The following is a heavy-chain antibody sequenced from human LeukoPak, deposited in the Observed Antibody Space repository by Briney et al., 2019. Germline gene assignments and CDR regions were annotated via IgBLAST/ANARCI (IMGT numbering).Heavy chain of an antibody. CDR3: AKNGDGVIGYLLN. CDR2: ISGSDGST. J-gene: IGHJ4*02. V-gene: IGHV3-23*01. CDR1: GFTFSSYA. Sequence: PGGSLRLSCAASGFTFSSYAMSWVRQAPGKGLEWVSGISGSDGSTYSADSVKGRFTISRDTSRNTLYLQTNSLRAEDTAVYYCAKNGDGVIGYLLNWGRGTLVTVSS. D-gene: IGHD3-22*01.